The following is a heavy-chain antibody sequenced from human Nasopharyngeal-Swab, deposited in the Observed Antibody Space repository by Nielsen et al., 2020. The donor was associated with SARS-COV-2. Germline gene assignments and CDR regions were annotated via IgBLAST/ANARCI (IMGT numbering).Heavy chain of an antibody. V-gene: IGHV3-21*01. Sequence: GSLRLSCAASGFTFTLYTMNWVRQAPGKGLEWVSAISSTGDYIYYAASVKGRFTISRDNAKNSVYLQMNSLRAEDTALYYCTRDTPAMFAYWGQGTLVSVSS. CDR3: TRDTPAMFAY. CDR1: GFTFTLYT. CDR2: ISSTGDYI. J-gene: IGHJ4*02.